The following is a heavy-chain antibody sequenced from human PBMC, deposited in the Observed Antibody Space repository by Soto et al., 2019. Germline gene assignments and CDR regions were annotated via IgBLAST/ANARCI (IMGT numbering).Heavy chain of an antibody. J-gene: IGHJ4*02. CDR3: AHRPEPIFGVVTPYYFDY. CDR1: GFSLSHIRVG. CDR2: VFSNDAK. V-gene: IGHV2-26*01. Sequence: VSGPTLVNPTETLTLTCTVSGFSLSHIRVGVGWIRQPPGKALEWLAHVFSNDAKSYSPSLKGRLTISRDTFRSQVVLTMTNMDPVDTATYFCAHRPEPIFGVVTPYYFDYWGQGTLVTVSS. D-gene: IGHD3-3*01.